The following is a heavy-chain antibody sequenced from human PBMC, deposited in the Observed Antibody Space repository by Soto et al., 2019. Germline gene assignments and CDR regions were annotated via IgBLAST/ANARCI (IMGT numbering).Heavy chain of an antibody. Sequence: SETLSLTCTVSGASVTSGLYYWNWIRQTPGKRLEWIGYIYSSGSTNYNPSLESRVTMSLDSSRNQFSLKMTSVTAADTAIYFCTIRAAAVGTGFDPWGQGVPVTVS. V-gene: IGHV4-61*01. CDR1: GASVTSGLYY. J-gene: IGHJ5*01. CDR3: TIRAAAVGTGFDP. CDR2: IYSSGST. D-gene: IGHD6-13*01.